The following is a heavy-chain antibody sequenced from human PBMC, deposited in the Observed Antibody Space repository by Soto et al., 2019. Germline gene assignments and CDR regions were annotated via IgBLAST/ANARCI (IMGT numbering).Heavy chain of an antibody. D-gene: IGHD3-10*01. V-gene: IGHV3-23*01. CDR3: AKDSRATIVREVIIPRGY. CDR2: ISGSGDST. CDR1: GFTFSNYA. J-gene: IGHJ4*02. Sequence: EVLLLESGGGLVQPGGYLRLSCAASGFTFSNYAMSWVRQAPGKGLEWVSAISGSGDSTYYADSVKRRFTISRDNSKNSLYLQRNCRSDEDTAICSWAKDSRATIVREVIIPRGYWGEGTLVTVSS.